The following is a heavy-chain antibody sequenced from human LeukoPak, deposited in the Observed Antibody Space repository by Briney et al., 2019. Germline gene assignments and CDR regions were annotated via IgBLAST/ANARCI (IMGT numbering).Heavy chain of an antibody. D-gene: IGHD4-23*01. V-gene: IGHV3-7*01. J-gene: IGHJ3*02. CDR2: IKQDGSEK. CDR3: ARDPQGGNDAFDI. Sequence: PGGSLRLSCAASGFTFSSYWMSWVRQVPGKGLEWVANIKQDGSEKYSVDSVKGRFTISRDNAKNSLYLQMNSLRAEDTAVYYCARDPQGGNDAFDIWGQGTMVTVSS. CDR1: GFTFSSYW.